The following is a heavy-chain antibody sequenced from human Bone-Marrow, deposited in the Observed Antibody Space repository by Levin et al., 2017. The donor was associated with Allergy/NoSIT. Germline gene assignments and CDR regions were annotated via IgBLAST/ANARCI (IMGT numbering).Heavy chain of an antibody. D-gene: IGHD3-10*01. J-gene: IGHJ6*02. CDR3: ARSYYYLSANGMDV. CDR1: GFSFTSPGMR. CDR2: IDWEDGK. Sequence: SGPTLVKPRQTLTLTCTFSGFSFTSPGMRVSWIRQPPGKALEWLALIDWEDGKFYSASLKTRLTLSRDPSKNQVVLTMTDIDPVDTATYYCARSYYYLSANGMDVWGQGTTVTVSS. V-gene: IGHV2-70*04.